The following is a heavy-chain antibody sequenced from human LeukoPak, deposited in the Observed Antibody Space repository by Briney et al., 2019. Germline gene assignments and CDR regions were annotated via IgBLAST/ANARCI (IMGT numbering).Heavy chain of an antibody. J-gene: IGHJ4*02. CDR3: AKKLPGTVAARPDY. Sequence: GGSLRLSCAASGFTFSNYAMSWVRQAPGKGLEWVSHISGSAVTTYYADSVKGRFTISRDNSKNTLYLQMNSLRAEDTAVYYCAKKLPGTVAARPDYWGQGTLVTVS. CDR1: GFTFSNYA. CDR2: ISGSAVTT. D-gene: IGHD6-6*01. V-gene: IGHV3-23*01.